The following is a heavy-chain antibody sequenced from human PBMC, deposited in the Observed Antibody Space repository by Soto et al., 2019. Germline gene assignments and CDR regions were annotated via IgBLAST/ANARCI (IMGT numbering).Heavy chain of an antibody. CDR3: AREAGPFDY. Sequence: SVKVSCKASGGTFSSYALSWVRQAPGQGLEWMGGIIPIFGTANYAQKLQGRVTMTTDTSTSTAYMELRSLRSDDTAVYYCAREAGPFDYWGQGTLVTVSS. CDR1: GGTFSSYA. V-gene: IGHV1-69*05. CDR2: IIPIFGTA. J-gene: IGHJ4*02. D-gene: IGHD6-13*01.